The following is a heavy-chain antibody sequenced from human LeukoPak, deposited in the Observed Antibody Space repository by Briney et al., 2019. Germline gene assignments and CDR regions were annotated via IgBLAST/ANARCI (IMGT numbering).Heavy chain of an antibody. D-gene: IGHD6-13*01. J-gene: IGHJ4*02. V-gene: IGHV1-8*01. CDR3: ARADSSSWYGPYLFDY. Sequence: ASVKVSCKASGYTFTSYDINWVRQATGQGLEWMGWMNPNSGNTGYAQKFQGRVTMTRNTSISTVYMELSSLRSEDTAVYYCARADSSSWYGPYLFDYWGRGTLVTVSS. CDR2: MNPNSGNT. CDR1: GYTFTSYD.